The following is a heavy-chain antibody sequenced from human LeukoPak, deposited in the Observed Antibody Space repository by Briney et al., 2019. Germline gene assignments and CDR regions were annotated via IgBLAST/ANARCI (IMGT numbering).Heavy chain of an antibody. CDR3: ARDPYSGTYGDTYYYYMDV. CDR1: GFTFSTYA. J-gene: IGHJ6*03. D-gene: IGHD1-26*01. Sequence: GGSLRLSCAASGFTFSTYAMSWVRQAPGKGLEWVSAISGSGGSTYYADSVKGRFTISRDNARNSLYLQMNSLKAEDTAVYYCARDPYSGTYGDTYYYYMDVWGKGTTVTISS. V-gene: IGHV3-23*01. CDR2: ISGSGGST.